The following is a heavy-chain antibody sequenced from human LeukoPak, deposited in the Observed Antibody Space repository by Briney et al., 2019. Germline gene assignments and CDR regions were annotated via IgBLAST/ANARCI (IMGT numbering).Heavy chain of an antibody. CDR3: ARVSRYFDWLKVYYYDYMDV. V-gene: IGHV1-18*01. CDR1: GYTFTSYC. CDR2: ISAYNGNT. Sequence: GASVRVSCKASGYTFTSYCISWVRQAPGQGLEWMGWISAYNGNTNYAQKLQGRVTMTTDTSTSTAYMELRSLRSDDTAVYYCARVSRYFDWLKVYYYDYMDVWGKGTTVTVSS. D-gene: IGHD3-9*01. J-gene: IGHJ6*03.